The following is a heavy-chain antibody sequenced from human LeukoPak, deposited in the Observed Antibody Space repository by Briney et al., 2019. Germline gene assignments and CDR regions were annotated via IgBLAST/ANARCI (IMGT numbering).Heavy chain of an antibody. J-gene: IGHJ1*01. V-gene: IGHV3-74*01. D-gene: IGHD6-6*01. CDR1: GSTFSSYW. CDR3: ARVVRPYGAEYSQH. Sequence: PGGSLRLSCAASGSTFSSYWMHWVRQAPGKGLVWVSRINSDGSSTSYADSVKGRFTISRDNAKNTLYLQMNSLRAEDTAVYYCARVVRPYGAEYSQHWGQGTLVTVSS. CDR2: INSDGSST.